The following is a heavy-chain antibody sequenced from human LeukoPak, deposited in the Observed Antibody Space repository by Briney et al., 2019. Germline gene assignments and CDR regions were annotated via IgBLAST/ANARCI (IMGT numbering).Heavy chain of an antibody. J-gene: IGHJ4*02. D-gene: IGHD3-9*01. Sequence: PSETLSLTCTVSGGSISSYYWSWIRQPPGKGLEWSGYIYYSGSTNYNPSLKSRVTISVDTSKNQFSLKLSSVTAADTAVYHCARAGRLLRYFDFDYWGQGTLVTVSS. CDR1: GGSISSYY. CDR2: IYYSGST. V-gene: IGHV4-59*01. CDR3: ARAGRLLRYFDFDY.